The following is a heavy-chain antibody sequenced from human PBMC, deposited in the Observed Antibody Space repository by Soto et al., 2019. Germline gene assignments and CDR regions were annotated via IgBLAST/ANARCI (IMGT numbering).Heavy chain of an antibody. V-gene: IGHV4-39*01. J-gene: IGHJ5*02. CDR3: AIMGPPDSWFDP. D-gene: IGHD2-8*01. Sequence: QLQLQESGPGLVKPSETLSLTCTVSGGSISSSSYYWGWIRQPPGKGLEWIGSIYYSGSTYYNPALTSRVTISVDTSKNPFSLKLSSVTAADTAVYYCAIMGPPDSWFDPWGQGTLVTVSS. CDR2: IYYSGST. CDR1: GGSISSSSYY.